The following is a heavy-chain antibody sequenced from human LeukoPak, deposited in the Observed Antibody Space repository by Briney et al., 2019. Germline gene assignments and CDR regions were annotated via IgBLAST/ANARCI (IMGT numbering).Heavy chain of an antibody. D-gene: IGHD6-13*01. J-gene: IGHJ4*02. CDR1: GFTFSSYW. CDR3: AKGSAAGSMFDY. Sequence: GGSLRLSCAASGFTFSSYWMSWVRQAPGKGLEWVANIKQDGSEKYYVDSVKGRFTISRDNAKNSLYLQMNSLRAEDTALYYCAKGSAAGSMFDYWGQGTLVTVSS. CDR2: IKQDGSEK. V-gene: IGHV3-7*03.